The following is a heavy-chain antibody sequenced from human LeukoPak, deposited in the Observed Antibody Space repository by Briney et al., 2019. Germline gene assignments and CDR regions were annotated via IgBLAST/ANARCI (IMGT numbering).Heavy chain of an antibody. CDR2: ISSSSSYI. V-gene: IGHV3-21*04. J-gene: IGHJ4*02. D-gene: IGHD4-17*01. Sequence: GGSLRLSCAASGFTFSSYSMNWVRQAPGKGLEWVSSISSSSSYIYYADSVKGRFTISRDNAKNSLYLQMNSLRAEDTAVYYCAKVPTTVTTGGDYWGQGTLVTVSS. CDR1: GFTFSSYS. CDR3: AKVPTTVTTGGDY.